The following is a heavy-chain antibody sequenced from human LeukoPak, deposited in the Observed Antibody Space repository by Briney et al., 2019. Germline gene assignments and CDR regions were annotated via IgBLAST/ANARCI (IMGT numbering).Heavy chain of an antibody. Sequence: GGSLRLSCAASGFTFSSYSMNWARQAPGKGLEWVSYISSSSSTIYYADSVKGRFTISRDNAKNSLYLQMNSLRAEDTAVYYCLRDLNWSLDQWGQGTLVTVSS. CDR2: ISSSSSTI. D-gene: IGHD1-20*01. V-gene: IGHV3-48*01. CDR1: GFTFSSYS. CDR3: LRDLNWSLDQ. J-gene: IGHJ4*02.